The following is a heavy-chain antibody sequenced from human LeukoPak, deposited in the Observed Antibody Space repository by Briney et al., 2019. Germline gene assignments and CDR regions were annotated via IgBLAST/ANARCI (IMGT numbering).Heavy chain of an antibody. CDR3: AKEKSRRFDFDY. V-gene: IGHV3-23*01. Sequence: GGSLRLSCAASGFICRSYAMSWVRQAPGKGLEWVSSLSAGGGGAYYADSVRGRFTISRDDSKNTLYLQMNSLRVEDTARYYCAKEKSRRFDFDYWGQGTLATVSS. CDR2: LSAGGGGA. D-gene: IGHD3-10*01. J-gene: IGHJ4*02. CDR1: GFICRSYA.